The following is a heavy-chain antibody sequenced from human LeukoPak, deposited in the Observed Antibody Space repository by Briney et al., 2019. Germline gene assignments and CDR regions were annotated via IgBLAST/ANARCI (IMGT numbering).Heavy chain of an antibody. CDR1: GGSISSYY. Sequence: PSETLSLTCTVSGGSISSYYWSWIRQPPGKGLEWIGYIYYSGSTNYNPSLKSRVTISVDTSKNQFSLKLSSVTAADTAVYYRARGGSYSSSWYYFDYWGQGTLVTVSS. V-gene: IGHV4-59*01. J-gene: IGHJ4*02. CDR2: IYYSGST. D-gene: IGHD6-13*01. CDR3: ARGGSYSSSWYYFDY.